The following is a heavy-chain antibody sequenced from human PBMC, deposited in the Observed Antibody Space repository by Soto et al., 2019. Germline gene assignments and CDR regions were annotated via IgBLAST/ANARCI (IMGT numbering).Heavy chain of an antibody. CDR3: ARTSSYYDILTGWYFDY. CDR2: IYYSGST. CDR1: GGSISSYY. Sequence: SETLSLTCTVSGGSISSYYWSWIRQPPGKGLEWIGYIYYSGSTNYNPSLKSRVTISVDTSKNQFSLKLSSVTAADTAVYYCARTSSYYDILTGWYFDYWGQGTLVTVSS. J-gene: IGHJ4*02. V-gene: IGHV4-59*01. D-gene: IGHD3-9*01.